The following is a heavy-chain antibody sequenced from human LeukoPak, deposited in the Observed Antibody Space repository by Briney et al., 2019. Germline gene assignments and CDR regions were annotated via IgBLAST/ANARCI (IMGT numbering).Heavy chain of an antibody. CDR3: ARQKRVGSGAFDI. V-gene: IGHV4-39*01. D-gene: IGHD1-26*01. J-gene: IGHJ3*02. Sequence: PLETLSLTCTVSGGSISSSSYYWGWIRQPPGKGLEWIGSIYYSGSTYYNPSLKSRVTISVDTSKNQFSLKLSSVTAADTAVYYCARQKRVGSGAFDIWGQGTMVTVSS. CDR1: GGSISSSSYY. CDR2: IYYSGST.